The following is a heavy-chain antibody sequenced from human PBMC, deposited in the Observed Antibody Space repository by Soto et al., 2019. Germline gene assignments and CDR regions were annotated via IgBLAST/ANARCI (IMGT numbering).Heavy chain of an antibody. J-gene: IGHJ6*02. CDR2: IFYDGST. Sequence: QVQLQESGPGLVKPSDTLSLTCVVSGYSISSNNWWGWIRQPPGKGLGWIGNIFYDGSTYYNPSLKSRVTMAVDTSKNQFSLKLSSVTAVDTAVYYCARRKTNYYAMDVWGQGTTVTVSS. CDR1: GYSISSNNW. CDR3: ARRKTNYYAMDV. V-gene: IGHV4-28*01.